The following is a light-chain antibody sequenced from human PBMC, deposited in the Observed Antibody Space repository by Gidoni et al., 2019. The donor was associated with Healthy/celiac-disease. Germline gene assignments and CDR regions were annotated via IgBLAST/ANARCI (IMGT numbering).Light chain of an antibody. V-gene: IGKV3-15*01. CDR1: QSVSSN. Sequence: EIVMTQSPATLSVSPGERATLSCRARQSVSSNLAWYQQKPGQAPRLLICGASTRATGIPARFSGSWSGTEFTLTISSLQSEDFAVYYCQQYNNWPYTFGQGTKLEIK. J-gene: IGKJ2*01. CDR3: QQYNNWPYT. CDR2: GAS.